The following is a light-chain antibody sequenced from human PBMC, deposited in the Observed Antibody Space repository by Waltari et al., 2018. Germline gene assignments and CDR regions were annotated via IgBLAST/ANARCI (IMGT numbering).Light chain of an antibody. CDR1: GSDVGSYKY. V-gene: IGLV2-23*01. CDR2: EGI. CDR3: YSYAGDINFEV. Sequence: QSALTQPASASGSPGQSVTISCTGSGSDVGSYKYVSWYQHHPAKAPNLMINEGIKRPPASSHHCSASKSAGTTALTISGLQAEDEADYYCYSYAGDINFEVFGSGTKVTVL. J-gene: IGLJ1*01.